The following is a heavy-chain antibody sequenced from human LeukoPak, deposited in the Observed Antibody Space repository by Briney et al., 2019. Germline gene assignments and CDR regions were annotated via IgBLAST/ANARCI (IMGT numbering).Heavy chain of an antibody. CDR2: ISYDGSNK. Sequence: PGGSLRLSCAASGFTPSSYGMHLVRQASGKGLEWVAVISYDGSNKYYADSVKGRFTISRDNSKNTLYLQMNSLRAEDTAVYYCAKARPQWLVRGVFDYWGQGTLVTVSS. CDR3: AKARPQWLVRGVFDY. D-gene: IGHD6-19*01. V-gene: IGHV3-30*18. CDR1: GFTPSSYG. J-gene: IGHJ4*02.